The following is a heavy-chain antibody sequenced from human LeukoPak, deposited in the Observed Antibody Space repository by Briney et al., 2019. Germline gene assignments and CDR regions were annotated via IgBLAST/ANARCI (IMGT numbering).Heavy chain of an antibody. CDR2: IHHSGRA. V-gene: IGHV4-38-2*02. CDR3: ARDWGVGGRPGYMDV. D-gene: IGHD6-6*01. J-gene: IGHJ6*03. CDR1: GYSISSGYY. Sequence: SETLSLTCTVSGYSISSGYYWGWIRQPPGKGLEWIGSIHHSGRAYYNPSLKSRVTILVDTSKNQVSLKLSSVTAADTAVYFCARDWGVGGRPGYMDVWGKGTTVTVSS.